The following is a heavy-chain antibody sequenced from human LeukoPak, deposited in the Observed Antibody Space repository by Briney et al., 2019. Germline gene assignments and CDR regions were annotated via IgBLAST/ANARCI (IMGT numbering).Heavy chain of an antibody. Sequence: SETLSLTCTVSGGSISSGGYYWRWIRQHPGKGLEWIVYIYYSGSTYYNPYLKSRFTISVDTSKNQFSLKLSSVTAADTAVYYCARGLVVVAATPHYFDYWGQGTLVTVSS. D-gene: IGHD2-15*01. J-gene: IGHJ4*02. CDR3: ARGLVVVAATPHYFDY. V-gene: IGHV4-31*03. CDR2: IYYSGST. CDR1: GGSISSGGYY.